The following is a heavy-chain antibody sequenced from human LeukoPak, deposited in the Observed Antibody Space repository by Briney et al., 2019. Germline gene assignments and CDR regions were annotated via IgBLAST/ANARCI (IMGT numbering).Heavy chain of an antibody. J-gene: IGHJ6*04. D-gene: IGHD3-10*01. CDR2: VFHSGDT. CDR3: VRGLRSGSNYFFYGMDV. V-gene: IGHV4-38-2*02. Sequence: SETLSLTCTVSGYSINNGYSWGWIRQPPGKGLEYIGTVFHSGDTYYNPSLKSRVTISLDTSTDEISLKLRSATAADTAVYYCVRGLRSGSNYFFYGMDVWGKGTTVTVSS. CDR1: GYSINNGYS.